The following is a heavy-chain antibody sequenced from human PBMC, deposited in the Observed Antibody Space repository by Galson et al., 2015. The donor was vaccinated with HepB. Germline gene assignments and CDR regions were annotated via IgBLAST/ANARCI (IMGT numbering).Heavy chain of an antibody. Sequence: SVKVSCKASGYTFTGYYMHWVRQAPGQGLEWMGRIIPILGIANYAQKFQGRVTITADKSTSTAYMELSSLRSEDTAVYYCTRLRSQNYFDYWGQGTLVTVSS. D-gene: IGHD4-17*01. CDR3: TRLRSQNYFDY. J-gene: IGHJ4*02. CDR2: IIPILGIA. V-gene: IGHV1-69*02. CDR1: GYTFTGYY.